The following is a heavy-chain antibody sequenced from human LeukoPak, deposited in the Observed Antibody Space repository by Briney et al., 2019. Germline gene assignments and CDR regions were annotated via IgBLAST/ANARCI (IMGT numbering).Heavy chain of an antibody. J-gene: IGHJ6*02. Sequence: ASVKVSCKASGYTFTSYYMHWVRQAPRQGLEWMGIINPSGGSTSYAQKFQGRVTMTRDTSTSTVYMELSSLRSEDTAVYYCAITGYSSGWYYYYGMDVWGQGTTVTVSS. D-gene: IGHD6-19*01. CDR2: INPSGGST. V-gene: IGHV1-46*01. CDR1: GYTFTSYY. CDR3: AITGYSSGWYYYYGMDV.